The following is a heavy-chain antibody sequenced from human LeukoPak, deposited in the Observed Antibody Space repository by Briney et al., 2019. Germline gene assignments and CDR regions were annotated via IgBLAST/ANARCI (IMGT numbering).Heavy chain of an antibody. Sequence: GRSLRLSCTASGFTFSSYGMHWVRQAPGKGLEWVAVIWFDGSNKYYADSVKGRFTISRDNSKNTLYLQMNSLRAEDTAVYYCAANVDTAGYFDYWGQGTLVTVSS. V-gene: IGHV3-33*01. CDR3: AANVDTAGYFDY. CDR2: IWFDGSNK. D-gene: IGHD5-18*01. CDR1: GFTFSSYG. J-gene: IGHJ4*02.